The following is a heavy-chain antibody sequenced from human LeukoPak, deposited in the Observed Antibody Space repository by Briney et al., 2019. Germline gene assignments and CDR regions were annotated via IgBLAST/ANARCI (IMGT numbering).Heavy chain of an antibody. CDR1: GGSISSSSYY. V-gene: IGHV4-39*01. J-gene: IGHJ4*02. D-gene: IGHD6-19*01. CDR3: ARRAWQYEFDY. Sequence: NTSETLSLTCTVSGGSISSSSYYWGWIRQPPGKGLEWIGSIYYSGRTYYNPSLKSRVTISVDTSKNQFSLKLSSVTAADAAVYYCARRAWQYEFDYWGQGTLVTVSS. CDR2: IYYSGRT.